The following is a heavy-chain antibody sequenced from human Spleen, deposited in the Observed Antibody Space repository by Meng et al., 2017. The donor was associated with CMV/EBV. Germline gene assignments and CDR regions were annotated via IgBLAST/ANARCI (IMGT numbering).Heavy chain of an antibody. CDR2: INSDGSST. D-gene: IGHD2-15*01. CDR3: ARDVVEGAVWLGY. J-gene: IGHJ4*02. CDR1: GFTFSSYW. Sequence: GESLKISCAASGFTFSSYWMHWVRQAPGKGLVWVSRINSDGSSTSYADSVKGRFTISRDNAKNTLYLQMNSLRAEDTAVYYCARDVVEGAVWLGYWGQGTLVTVSS. V-gene: IGHV3-74*01.